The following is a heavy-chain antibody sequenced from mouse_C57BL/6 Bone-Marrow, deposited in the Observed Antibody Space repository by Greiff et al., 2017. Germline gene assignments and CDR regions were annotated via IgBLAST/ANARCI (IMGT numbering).Heavy chain of an antibody. Sequence: VQLQQPVAELVRPGTSVKLSCKASGYTFTSYWMHWVKQRPGQGLEWIGVIDPSDSYTNYNQKFKGKATLTVDTSSSTAYMQLSSLTSEDTAVYYCAKGGNYVGDYWGQGTTLTVSS. J-gene: IGHJ2*01. CDR3: AKGGNYVGDY. D-gene: IGHD2-1*01. V-gene: IGHV1-59*01. CDR1: GYTFTSYW. CDR2: IDPSDSYT.